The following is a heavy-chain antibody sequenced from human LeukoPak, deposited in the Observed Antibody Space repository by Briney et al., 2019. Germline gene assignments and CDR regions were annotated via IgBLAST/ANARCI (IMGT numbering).Heavy chain of an antibody. D-gene: IGHD6-19*01. CDR3: ARDSDIAVAGTSPWFDP. Sequence: TGGSLRLSCAASGFTFSSYSMNWVRQAPGKGLGWVSSISSSSSYIYYADSVKGRFTISRDNAKNSLYLQMNSLRAEDTAVYYCARDSDIAVAGTSPWFDPWGQGTLVTVSS. J-gene: IGHJ5*02. V-gene: IGHV3-21*01. CDR2: ISSSSSYI. CDR1: GFTFSSYS.